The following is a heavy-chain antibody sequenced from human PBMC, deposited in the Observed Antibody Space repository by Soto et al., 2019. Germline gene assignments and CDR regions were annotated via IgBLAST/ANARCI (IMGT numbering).Heavy chain of an antibody. V-gene: IGHV4-38-2*01. CDR2: IYHSGST. CDR1: GYSISSGYY. D-gene: IGHD3-22*01. CDR3: ARGRDYYDSY. Sequence: TSETLSLTCAVSGYSISSGYYWGWIRRPPGKGLEWIGSIYHSGSTYYNPSLKSRVTISVDTSRNQFSLKLSSVTAADTAVYYCARGRDYYDSYWGQGTLVTVSS. J-gene: IGHJ4*02.